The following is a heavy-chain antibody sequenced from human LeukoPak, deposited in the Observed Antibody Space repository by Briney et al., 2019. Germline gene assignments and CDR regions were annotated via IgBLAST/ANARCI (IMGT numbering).Heavy chain of an antibody. V-gene: IGHV1-2*06. J-gene: IGHJ4*02. D-gene: IGHD3-3*01. CDR1: GYTFTGYY. Sequence: ASVRVSCKASGYTFTGYYMHWVRQAPGQGLEWMGQINPNSGDTNYAQKFQGRGTMTRDTSISTAYMELSRLRSDDTAVYFCGTAFGVMDLDYWGQGTLVTVSS. CDR3: GTAFGVMDLDY. CDR2: INPNSGDT.